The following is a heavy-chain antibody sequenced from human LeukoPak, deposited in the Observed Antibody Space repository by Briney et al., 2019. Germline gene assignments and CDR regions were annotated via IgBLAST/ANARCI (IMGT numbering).Heavy chain of an antibody. Sequence: GGSLRLSCAASGFTFRNAWMSWVRQAPGKGLEYLGRIKSRTDDETTDYAAPVKGRFTISRDDSKNTLYLQMNNVKTEDTAVYYCTTDRYYYDFSASYRFDYWGQGTLVTVSS. J-gene: IGHJ4*02. CDR1: GFTFRNAW. CDR2: IKSRTDDETT. D-gene: IGHD3-22*01. CDR3: TTDRYYYDFSASYRFDY. V-gene: IGHV3-15*05.